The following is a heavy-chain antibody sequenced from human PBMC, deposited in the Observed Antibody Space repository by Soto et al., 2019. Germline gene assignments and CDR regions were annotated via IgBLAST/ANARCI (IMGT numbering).Heavy chain of an antibody. CDR3: AREVAAAAGTMGFDP. D-gene: IGHD6-13*01. V-gene: IGHV3-11*05. CDR2: MSSSSSYT. J-gene: IGHJ5*02. CDR1: GFTFSDYY. Sequence: QVQLVESGGGLVKPGGSLRLSCAASGFTFSDYYMSWIRQAPGKGLEWVSYMSSSSSYTNYADSVKGRFTISRDNAKNPLYLQMNSLRAEDTAVYYCAREVAAAAGTMGFDPLGQGTLVTVSS.